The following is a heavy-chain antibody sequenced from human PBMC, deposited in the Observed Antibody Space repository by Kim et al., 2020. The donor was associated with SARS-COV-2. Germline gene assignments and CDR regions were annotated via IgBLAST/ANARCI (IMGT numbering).Heavy chain of an antibody. J-gene: IGHJ4*02. CDR3: ARDRYYDSSGYYYFDY. D-gene: IGHD3-22*01. V-gene: IGHV3-66*01. Sequence: GGSLRLSCAASGFTVSSNYMSWVRQAPGKGLEWVSVIYSGGSTYYADSVKGRFTISRDNSKNTLYLQMNSLRAEDTAVYYCARDRYYDSSGYYYFDYWGQGTLVTVSS. CDR2: IYSGGST. CDR1: GFTVSSNY.